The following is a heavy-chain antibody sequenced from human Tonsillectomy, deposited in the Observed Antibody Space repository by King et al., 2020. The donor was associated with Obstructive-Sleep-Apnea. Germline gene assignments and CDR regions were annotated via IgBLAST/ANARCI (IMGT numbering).Heavy chain of an antibody. D-gene: IGHD2-15*01. CDR3: AKGIYCSGGSCYGVRSYYGMDV. CDR1: GFTFSNYV. V-gene: IGHV3-33*06. J-gene: IGHJ6*02. Sequence: VQLVESGGGVVQPGRSLRLSCAASGFTFSNYVKHWVRQAPGKGLEWVAVIWYDGSNKYYADSVKGRFTISRDNSKNTLYLQMNSLRAEDTAVYYCAKGIYCSGGSCYGVRSYYGMDVWGQGTTVTVSS. CDR2: IWYDGSNK.